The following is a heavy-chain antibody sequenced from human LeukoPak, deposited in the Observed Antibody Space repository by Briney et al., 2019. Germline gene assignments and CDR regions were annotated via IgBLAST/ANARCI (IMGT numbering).Heavy chain of an antibody. V-gene: IGHV3-7*01. CDR2: IKQDGSEK. D-gene: IGHD5-18*01. J-gene: IGHJ6*03. Sequence: GGSLRLSCAASGFTVSSNYMSWVRQAPGKGLEWVANIKQDGSEKYYVDSVKGRFTISRDNAKNSLYLQMNSLRAEDTAVYYCAREGGSYGYSAVYYYMDVWGKGTTVTVSS. CDR3: AREGGSYGYSAVYYYMDV. CDR1: GFTVSSNY.